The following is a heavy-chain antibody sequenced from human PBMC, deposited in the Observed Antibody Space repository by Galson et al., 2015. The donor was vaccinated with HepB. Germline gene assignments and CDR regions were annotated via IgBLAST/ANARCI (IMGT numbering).Heavy chain of an antibody. CDR2: ISSSSSYT. J-gene: IGHJ3*02. Sequence: SLRLSCAASGFTFSDSYMNWIRQAPGKGLEWVSYISSSSSYTNYVDSVKGRFTISRDNAKNSLYLQMDSLRAEDTAVYYCARERRYYYGSGDGTFDIWGQGTLVTVSS. D-gene: IGHD3-10*01. CDR3: ARERRYYYGSGDGTFDI. CDR1: GFTFSDSY. V-gene: IGHV3-11*05.